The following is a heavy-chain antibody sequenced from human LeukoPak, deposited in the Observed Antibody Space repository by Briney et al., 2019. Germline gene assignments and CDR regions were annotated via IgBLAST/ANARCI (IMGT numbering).Heavy chain of an antibody. V-gene: IGHV3-23*01. CDR1: EFIFSSYG. D-gene: IGHD4-23*01. Sequence: PGGSLRLSCAASEFIFSSYGMSWVRQAPGKGLEWVSAISASGGGTYYADSVKGRFTISRDNSRNTLYLQMNSLRAEDTAIYYCAKEVTPGALLYGPFDYWGQGTLVTFSS. CDR2: ISASGGGT. CDR3: AKEVTPGALLYGPFDY. J-gene: IGHJ4*02.